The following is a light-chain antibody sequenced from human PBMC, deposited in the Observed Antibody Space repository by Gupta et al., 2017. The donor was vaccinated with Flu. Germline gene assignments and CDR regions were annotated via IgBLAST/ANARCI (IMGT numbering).Light chain of an antibody. Sequence: SYELTPPDSVSVSPGQTARITCSGEALAKKYGHWYQQKPGQAPKLLRYKDNERASGTPERFSGSSSGTTVTLTISAAQAEDEADYYCQSADSSDNSWVFGGGTKLTVL. CDR2: KDN. CDR1: ALAKKY. CDR3: QSADSSDNSWV. V-gene: IGLV3-25*02. J-gene: IGLJ3*02.